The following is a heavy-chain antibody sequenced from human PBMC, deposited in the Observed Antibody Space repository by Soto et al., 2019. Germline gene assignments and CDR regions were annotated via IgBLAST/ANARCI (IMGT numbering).Heavy chain of an antibody. D-gene: IGHD2-21*02. CDR1: GGSISSSSYF. J-gene: IGHJ5*02. CDR2: IYYSGST. V-gene: IGHV4-39*01. CDR3: ARHPRDFRFDP. Sequence: QLQLQESGPGLVKPSETLSLTCSVSGGSISSSSYFWGWIRQPPGKGLEWIGSIYYSGSTYYNPYPVSRLHVSATATKNQFSLKLRSVTAADPAVYYCARHPRDFRFDPGGQGTVVTVSS.